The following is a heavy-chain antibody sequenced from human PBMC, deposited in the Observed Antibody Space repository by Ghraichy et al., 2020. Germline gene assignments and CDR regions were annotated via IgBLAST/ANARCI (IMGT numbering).Heavy chain of an antibody. J-gene: IGHJ3*01. CDR1: GFSLSTSGVG. CDR3: AHRLSVIYYHRSTRNVGTYDPFDV. V-gene: IGHV2-5*01. CDR2: IYWNDHK. D-gene: IGHD2-2*01. Sequence: SGPTLVKPTQTLTLTCTFSGFSLSTSGVGVGWIRQSPGKALEWLALIYWNDHKRYSPSLKNRLTISKGTSENQVVLTMTTVDPVDTATYYCAHRLSVIYYHRSTRNVGTYDPFDVWGQGTMVTVSS.